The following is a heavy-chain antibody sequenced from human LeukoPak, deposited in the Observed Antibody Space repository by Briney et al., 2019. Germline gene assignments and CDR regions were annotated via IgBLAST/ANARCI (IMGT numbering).Heavy chain of an antibody. V-gene: IGHV3-30*03. Sequence: HPGGSLRLSCAASKFTFSSYGMHWVRQAPGKGLEWVATISSDGSNKYYADSVKGRFTISRDNSKNTLFVQINSLRTEDTAVYYCARVLGGYSYGYFDYWGQGTLVTVSS. CDR3: ARVLGGYSYGYFDY. J-gene: IGHJ4*02. CDR1: KFTFSSYG. CDR2: ISSDGSNK. D-gene: IGHD5-18*01.